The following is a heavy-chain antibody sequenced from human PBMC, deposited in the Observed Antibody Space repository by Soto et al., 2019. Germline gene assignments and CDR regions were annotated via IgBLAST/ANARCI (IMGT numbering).Heavy chain of an antibody. D-gene: IGHD2-2*03. CDR2: ISGSGDSS. CDR3: AKVGIGMFSHKHHFDH. V-gene: IGHV3-23*01. Sequence: EVQLLDSGGDLAQPGGSLRLSCTASGFTFSSFGMAWVRQAPGKGLEWVSAISGSGDSSYYADSVKDRFTISRDNPTNTLYLQMNNLSAEDTAVYYCAKVGIGMFSHKHHFDHWGQGTQVTVSS. J-gene: IGHJ4*02. CDR1: GFTFSSFG.